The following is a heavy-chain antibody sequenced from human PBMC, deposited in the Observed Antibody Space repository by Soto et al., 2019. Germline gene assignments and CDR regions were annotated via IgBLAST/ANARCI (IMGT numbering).Heavy chain of an antibody. J-gene: IGHJ4*01. CDR2: IYHRGST. CDR1: GGSVSSTNW. V-gene: IGHV4-4*02. CDR3: SRDRAVSASGSFGY. Sequence: QVQLQESGPGLVEPSGTLSLTCAVSGGSVSSTNWWSWVRQPPGKGLVWIGGIYHRGSTYYNPSLTRRVTITVDKSKNQFSLGLSAVSAADAAVYFCSRDRAVSASGSFGYWGHGTMVTVSS. D-gene: IGHD6-19*01.